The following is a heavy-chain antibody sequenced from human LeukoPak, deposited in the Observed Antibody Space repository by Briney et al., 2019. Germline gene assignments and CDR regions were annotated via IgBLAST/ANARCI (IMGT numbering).Heavy chain of an antibody. CDR3: AKRLTCTSATCYSFDY. J-gene: IGHJ4*02. V-gene: IGHV3-30*02. CDR2: IHYDGARS. D-gene: IGHD2/OR15-2a*01. Sequence: SGGSLRLSCAASGFTFSGYGMHWVRQAPGKGLEWVAFIHYDGARSYYADSVKGRFTISRDDSRNTLYLQINSLRAEDTAVYYCAKRLTCTSATCYSFDYWGQGTLVTVSS. CDR1: GFTFSGYG.